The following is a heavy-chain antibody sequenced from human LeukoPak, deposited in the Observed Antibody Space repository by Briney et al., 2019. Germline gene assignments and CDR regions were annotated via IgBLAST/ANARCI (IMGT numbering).Heavy chain of an antibody. V-gene: IGHV4-39*07. J-gene: IGHJ4*02. Sequence: SETLSLTCTVSGGSISSSSYYWGWIRQPPGKGLEWIGSIYYSGSTYYNPSLKSRVTISVDTSKNQFSLKLSSVTAADTTVYYCASSYSSRLAQTSNFDYWGQGTLVTVSS. CDR2: IYYSGST. CDR1: GGSISSSSYY. D-gene: IGHD6-19*01. CDR3: ASSYSSRLAQTSNFDY.